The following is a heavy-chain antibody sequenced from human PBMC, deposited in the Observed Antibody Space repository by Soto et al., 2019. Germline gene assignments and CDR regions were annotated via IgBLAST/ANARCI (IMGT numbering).Heavy chain of an antibody. CDR3: AGQSYESRGYFYAY. CDR1: GGSSSSTTYY. V-gene: IGHV4-39*01. D-gene: IGHD3-22*01. CDR2: IYSGGNT. Sequence: QLLLQESGPGLVKPSETLSLTCTVSGGSSSSTTYYWGWIRQSPGKGLEWIGNIYSGGNTYYNPSLNSRVTISVDTSKGHLSLPRISVTAAYTAVYYCAGQSYESRGYFYAYWGKGTLVTVSS. J-gene: IGHJ4*02.